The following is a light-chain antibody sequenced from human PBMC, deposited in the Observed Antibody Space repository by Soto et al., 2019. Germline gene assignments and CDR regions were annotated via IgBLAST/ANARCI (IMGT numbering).Light chain of an antibody. CDR1: QSISSW. Sequence: DIQMTQSTSTLSASVGDRVTITCRASQSISSWLAWYQQKPGKAPKLLIYKVSSLENGVPSRFSGSGSGTEFTLTISSLQPDDFATYYCQQYNSYWTFGQGTKVEIK. J-gene: IGKJ1*01. CDR2: KVS. CDR3: QQYNSYWT. V-gene: IGKV1-5*03.